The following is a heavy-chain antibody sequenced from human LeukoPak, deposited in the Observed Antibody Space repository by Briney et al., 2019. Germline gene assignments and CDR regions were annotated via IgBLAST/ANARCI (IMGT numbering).Heavy chain of an antibody. Sequence: PSETLSLTCTASGGSTSSYYWSWIRQPPGKGLEWIGYIYTGGSTNYNPSLKIRVTISVDTSKNQFSLKLSSVTAADTAVYYCARHLGYCSSTSCYSLSWFDPWGQGTLVTVSS. CDR1: GGSTSSYY. V-gene: IGHV4-4*09. J-gene: IGHJ5*02. D-gene: IGHD2-2*01. CDR3: ARHLGYCSSTSCYSLSWFDP. CDR2: IYTGGST.